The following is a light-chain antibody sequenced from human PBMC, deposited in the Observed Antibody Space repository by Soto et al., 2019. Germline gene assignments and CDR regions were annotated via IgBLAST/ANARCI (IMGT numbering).Light chain of an antibody. Sequence: DIQMTQSPSSVSASVGDRVTITCRASQGISXXXXWYQQKPGKAPKLLIYAASSLQSGVPSRFSGSGSGTXXXXXXXXXXPXXFATXXXXXXXSFPSWFTFGPGTKVDIK. V-gene: IGKV1-12*01. CDR2: AAS. CDR3: XXXXSFPSWFT. CDR1: QGISXX. J-gene: IGKJ3*01.